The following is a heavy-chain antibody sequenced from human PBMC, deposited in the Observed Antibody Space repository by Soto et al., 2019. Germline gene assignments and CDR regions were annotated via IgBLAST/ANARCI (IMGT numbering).Heavy chain of an antibody. D-gene: IGHD3-22*01. CDR3: ARAPMTVLRTSHSYFGLNV. CDR1: GGSISTNNW. V-gene: IGHV4-4*02. J-gene: IGHJ6*02. Sequence: QVQLQESGPRLLKPSGPLFLTCAVSGGSISTNNWWTWVRLPPGKGLECIGEIYHSGSTHHNPSRKSRVTISVDKSNSQFSLTLYSMTASDTAVYFFARAPMTVLRTSHSYFGLNVWGHRTTVTVS. CDR2: IYHSGST.